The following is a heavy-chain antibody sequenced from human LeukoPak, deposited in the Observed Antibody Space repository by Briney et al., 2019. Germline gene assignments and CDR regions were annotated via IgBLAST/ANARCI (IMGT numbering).Heavy chain of an antibody. CDR2: ISAYNGNT. V-gene: IGHV1-18*01. D-gene: IGHD3-22*01. CDR3: ARVGYYYDSSGYYSAGGYFDY. Sequence: GASVKVSCKASGYTFTSYGISWVRQAPGQGLEWMGWISAYNGNTNYAQKLQGRVTMTTDTSTSTAYMELRSLGSDDTAVYYCARVGYYYDSSGYYSAGGYFDYWGQGTLVTVSS. J-gene: IGHJ4*02. CDR1: GYTFTSYG.